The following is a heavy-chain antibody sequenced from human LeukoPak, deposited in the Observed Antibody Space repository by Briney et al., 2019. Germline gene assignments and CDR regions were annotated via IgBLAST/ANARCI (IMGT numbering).Heavy chain of an antibody. D-gene: IGHD3-10*01. Sequence: GGSLRLSCAASGFTVSSNYMTWVRQAPGKGLEWVSIIYSGGTTYYADSVKGRFTISRDNSKNTLYLQMNSLRAENTAVYYCARLYYYVSGTYSRYFDYWGQGTLVTVSS. J-gene: IGHJ4*02. CDR3: ARLYYYVSGTYSRYFDY. CDR1: GFTVSSNY. CDR2: IYSGGTT. V-gene: IGHV3-53*01.